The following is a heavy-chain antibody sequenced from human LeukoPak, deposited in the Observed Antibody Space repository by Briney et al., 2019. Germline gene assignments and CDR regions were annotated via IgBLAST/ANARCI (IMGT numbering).Heavy chain of an antibody. D-gene: IGHD1-14*01. J-gene: IGHJ4*02. CDR1: GFIFRRYD. Sequence: PGGSLRLSCAASGFIFRRYDMSWVRQAPGKGLEWIAYIYSRGGTIHYAESVKGRFTISRDNDNYSLFLQMNSVRDDDTAMYFCARVEPTAMDYRGQGALVVVS. CDR2: IYSRGGTI. CDR3: ARVEPTAMDY. V-gene: IGHV3-48*02.